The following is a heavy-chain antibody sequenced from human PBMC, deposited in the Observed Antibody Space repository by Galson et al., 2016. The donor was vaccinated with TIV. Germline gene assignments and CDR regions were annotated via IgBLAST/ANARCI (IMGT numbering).Heavy chain of an antibody. V-gene: IGHV3-23*01. CDR3: VKMRTSTGSFLTDP. CDR2: ISGSGGQT. CDR1: GFDFNALA. D-gene: IGHD3-10*01. J-gene: IGHJ5*02. Sequence: SLRLSCAASGFDFNALAMSWVRQVPGKGLQWVASISGSGGQTHYGDSVRGRFTISRDNSKSTLYLTMNNLRVEDTAIYYCVKMRTSTGSFLTDPWGQGTLVNVST.